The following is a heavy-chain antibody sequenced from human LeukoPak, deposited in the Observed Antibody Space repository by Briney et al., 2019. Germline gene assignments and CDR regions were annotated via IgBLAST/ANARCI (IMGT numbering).Heavy chain of an antibody. CDR3: GRLAHNAWYAIDF. J-gene: IGHJ4*02. CDR1: DFTFDFYW. CDR2: ILPDGSQK. V-gene: IGHV3-7*01. Sequence: PRGSLRLSCVASDFTFDFYWMTWVRQAPGKGLEWLANILPDGSQKYYVDSVKGRFTISRDNPKNSLYLQINNLRAEDTAVYYCGRLAHNAWYAIDFWGQGTLVTVSS. D-gene: IGHD2-2*01.